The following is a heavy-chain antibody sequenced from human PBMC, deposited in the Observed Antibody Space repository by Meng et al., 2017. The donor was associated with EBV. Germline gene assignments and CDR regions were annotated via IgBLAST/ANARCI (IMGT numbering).Heavy chain of an antibody. Sequence: VPLVKFGVEVKNPGASVKVSCKASGYAFTSYILHWVRQAPGQRLEWMGWINVGVGYTKYSQKFQGRVTISSDTSATTGYMELSSLRSEDTAVYYCVRGPPVGVPGPGDYWGQGTLVTVSS. CDR1: GYAFTSYI. CDR3: VRGPPVGVPGPGDY. V-gene: IGHV1-3*01. J-gene: IGHJ4*02. D-gene: IGHD2-21*01. CDR2: INVGVGYT.